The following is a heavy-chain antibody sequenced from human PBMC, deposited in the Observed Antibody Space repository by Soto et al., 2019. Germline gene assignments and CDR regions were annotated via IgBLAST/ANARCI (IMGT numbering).Heavy chain of an antibody. CDR2: ISAYNGNT. Sequence: ASVKVSCKASGYTFTSYGISWVRQAPGQGLEWMGWISAYNGNTNYAQKLQGRVTMTTDTSTSTAYMELRSLRSDDTAVYYCASLDYGGNSYDAFDIWGQGTMVTVSS. CDR1: GYTFTSYG. V-gene: IGHV1-18*04. CDR3: ASLDYGGNSYDAFDI. J-gene: IGHJ3*02. D-gene: IGHD4-17*01.